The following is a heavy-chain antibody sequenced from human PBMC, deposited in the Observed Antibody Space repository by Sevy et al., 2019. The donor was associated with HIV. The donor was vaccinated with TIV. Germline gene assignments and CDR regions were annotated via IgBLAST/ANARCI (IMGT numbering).Heavy chain of an antibody. J-gene: IGHJ6*02. CDR1: GFTFSSYA. D-gene: IGHD6-13*01. CDR2: ISGSGGST. CDR3: AKLTNPAAGYYYYYGMDV. V-gene: IGHV3-23*01. Sequence: GGSLRLSCAASGFTFSSYAMSWVRQAPGKGLEWVSAISGSGGSTYYADSMKGRFTISRDNSKNTLYLQMNSLRAEDTAVYYCAKLTNPAAGYYYYYGMDVWGQGTTVTVSS.